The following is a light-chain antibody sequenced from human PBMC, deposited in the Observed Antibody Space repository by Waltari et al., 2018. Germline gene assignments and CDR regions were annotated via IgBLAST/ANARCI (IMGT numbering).Light chain of an antibody. Sequence: QSALTQPVSVSESPGQSITISCTGTSSDVGAYNFVSWYQQHPGKAPKLMIYEVSNRPSGVSSRFSAYKSGNTASLTISGLQAEDEADYYCTSFTSRSTWVFGGGTKLTVL. CDR2: EVS. CDR1: SSDVGAYNF. J-gene: IGLJ3*02. CDR3: TSFTSRSTWV. V-gene: IGLV2-14*01.